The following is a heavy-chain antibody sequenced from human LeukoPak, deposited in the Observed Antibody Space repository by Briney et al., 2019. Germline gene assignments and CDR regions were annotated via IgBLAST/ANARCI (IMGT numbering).Heavy chain of an antibody. J-gene: IGHJ4*02. V-gene: IGHV4-61*02. CDR1: GGSISSGSYY. Sequence: SETLSLTCTVSGGSISSGSYYWSWIRQPAGEGLEWIGRIYTSGSTNYNPSLKSRVTISVDTSKNQFSLKLSSVTAADTAVYYCARGNSGWVTEGYFDYWGQGTLVTVSS. CDR2: IYTSGST. D-gene: IGHD6-19*01. CDR3: ARGNSGWVTEGYFDY.